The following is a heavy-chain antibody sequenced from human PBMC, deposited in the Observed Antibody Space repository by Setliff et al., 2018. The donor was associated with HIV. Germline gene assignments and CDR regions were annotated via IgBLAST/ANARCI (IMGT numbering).Heavy chain of an antibody. CDR3: AREYRATLNFRVAFDI. D-gene: IGHD3-10*01. CDR1: GYSFTTYA. Sequence: ASVKVSCKASGYSFTTYAISWVRQAPGQGLEWMGWISAYNGNTLYAQKFQGRVTMTTDTSTSTAYMDLRSLRSDDTAVYFCAREYRATLNFRVAFDIWGQGTMVTVSS. CDR2: ISAYNGNT. V-gene: IGHV1-18*01. J-gene: IGHJ3*02.